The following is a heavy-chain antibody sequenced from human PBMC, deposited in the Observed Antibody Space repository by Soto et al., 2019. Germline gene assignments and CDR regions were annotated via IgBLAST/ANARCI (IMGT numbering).Heavy chain of an antibody. CDR2: IYYSGST. CDR3: ATARWLKLSGYWFDP. Sequence: SETLSLTCTVSGGSISSSSYYWGWIRQPPGKGLEWIGSIYYSGSTYYNPSLKSRVTISVDTSKNQFSLKLSSVTAADTAVYYCATARWLKLSGYWFDPWGQGTLVTVSS. D-gene: IGHD3-16*02. V-gene: IGHV4-39*01. CDR1: GGSISSSSYY. J-gene: IGHJ5*02.